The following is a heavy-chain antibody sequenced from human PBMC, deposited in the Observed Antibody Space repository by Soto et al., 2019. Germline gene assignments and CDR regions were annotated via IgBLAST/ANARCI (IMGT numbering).Heavy chain of an antibody. CDR3: AKGVGMTTALFGY. V-gene: IGHV3-30*18. Sequence: QVQLVESGGGVVQPGRSLRLSCAASGFTFSSYGMHWVSQAPGKGLEWVAVISYDGSNKYHADSVKGRFTISRDNSKNTLYLQMNSLRAEGTAVYYCAKGVGMTTALFGYWGQGTLVTVSS. J-gene: IGHJ4*02. D-gene: IGHD4-17*01. CDR2: ISYDGSNK. CDR1: GFTFSSYG.